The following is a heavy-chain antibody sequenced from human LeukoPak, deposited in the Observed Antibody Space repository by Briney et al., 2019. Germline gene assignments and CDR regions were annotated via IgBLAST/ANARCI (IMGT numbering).Heavy chain of an antibody. CDR1: GFTFSNAW. Sequence: GGSLRLSCAASGFTFSNAWMSWVRQAPGRGLEWVGFIRSKAYGGTTEYAASVKGRFTISRDDSKSIAYLQMNSLKTEDTAVYYCTRDPVMNRAVAGTFSFDYWGQGTLVTVSS. CDR2: IRSKAYGGTT. D-gene: IGHD6-19*01. CDR3: TRDPVMNRAVAGTFSFDY. J-gene: IGHJ4*02. V-gene: IGHV3-49*04.